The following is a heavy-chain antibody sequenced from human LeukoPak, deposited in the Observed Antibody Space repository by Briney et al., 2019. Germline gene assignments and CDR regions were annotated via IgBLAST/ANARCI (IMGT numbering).Heavy chain of an antibody. Sequence: PGGSLRLSCAASVFIFNSYGMHWVRQAPGKGLEWVAFIRYDGSNKDYADSVKGRFTISRDNSKNTVYLQLNSLRDEDAAVYYCERDGSSSAILWGQGTLVTVSS. V-gene: IGHV3-30*02. CDR1: VFIFNSYG. CDR3: ERDGSSSAIL. D-gene: IGHD6-6*01. CDR2: IRYDGSNK. J-gene: IGHJ4*02.